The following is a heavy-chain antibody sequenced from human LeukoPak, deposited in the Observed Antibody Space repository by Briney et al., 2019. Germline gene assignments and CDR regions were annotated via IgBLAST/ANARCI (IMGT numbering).Heavy chain of an antibody. CDR3: ARGVVVPAANYYYYGMDV. D-gene: IGHD2-2*01. J-gene: IGHJ6*02. CDR2: IYNTGTT. Sequence: SETLSLTCSVSGGSISSGGHYWCWIRQHPGKGLEWIGYIYNTGTTYYNSSLKSRLTISVDTSENQFSLKLSSVTAADTAVYYCARGVVVPAANYYYYGMDVWGQGTTVTVSS. CDR1: GGSISSGGHY. V-gene: IGHV4-31*03.